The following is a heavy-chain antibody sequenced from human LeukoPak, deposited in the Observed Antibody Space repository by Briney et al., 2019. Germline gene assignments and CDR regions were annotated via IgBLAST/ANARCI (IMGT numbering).Heavy chain of an antibody. CDR2: INHSGST. Sequence: PSETLSLTCAVYGGSFSGYYWSWIRQPPGKGLEWLGEINHSGSTNYNPSLKSRVTISVDTSKNQFSLKLSSVTAADTAVYCCARVGSSTSWVYWGQGTLVTVSS. CDR3: ARVGSSTSWVY. CDR1: GGSFSGYY. V-gene: IGHV4-34*01. J-gene: IGHJ4*02. D-gene: IGHD2-2*01.